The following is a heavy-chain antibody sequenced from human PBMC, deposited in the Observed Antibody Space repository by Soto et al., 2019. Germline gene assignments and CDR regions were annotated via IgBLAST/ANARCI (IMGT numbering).Heavy chain of an antibody. CDR1: GFSLTTSGVG. Sequence: QITLNESGPTQVKPRQTLTLTCTFSGFSLTTSGVGVGWIRQSPGKAPEWLALIYWDDDKRYSPSLKSRLTIPKDPSKNQVVLTMADLDPADTATYSCAHRVLRTVFGLVTTTAIYFDFWGQGTPVAVSS. V-gene: IGHV2-5*02. CDR3: AHRVLRTVFGLVTTTAIYFDF. J-gene: IGHJ4*02. D-gene: IGHD3-3*01. CDR2: IYWDDDK.